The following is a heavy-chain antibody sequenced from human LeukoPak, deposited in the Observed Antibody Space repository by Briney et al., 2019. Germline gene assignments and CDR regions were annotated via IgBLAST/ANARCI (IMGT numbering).Heavy chain of an antibody. CDR3: TREDFWNYVM. D-gene: IGHD1-7*01. CDR2: INPSSDGGTT. J-gene: IGHJ4*02. CDR1: GFTFTKAW. Sequence: GGSLRLSCAASGFTFTKAWMSWVRQAPGKGLEWVGHINPSSDGGTTDYAAPVKGRFSISRDDSKNTLHLQMNRLKTEDTAVYYCTREDFWNYVMWGQGTLVTVSS. V-gene: IGHV3-15*01.